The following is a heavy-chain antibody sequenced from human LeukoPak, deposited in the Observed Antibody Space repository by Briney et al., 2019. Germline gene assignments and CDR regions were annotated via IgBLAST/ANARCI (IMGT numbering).Heavy chain of an antibody. D-gene: IGHD3-9*01. CDR3: ARGPAALRYFDWFYYYYYMDV. Sequence: ASVKVSCKASGYTFTSYDINWVRQATGQGLEWMGWMNPNSGNTGYAQKFQGRVTMTRNTSISTAYMELSSLRSEDTAVYYCARGPAALRYFDWFYYYYYMDVWGKGTTVTISS. J-gene: IGHJ6*03. V-gene: IGHV1-8*01. CDR1: GYTFTSYD. CDR2: MNPNSGNT.